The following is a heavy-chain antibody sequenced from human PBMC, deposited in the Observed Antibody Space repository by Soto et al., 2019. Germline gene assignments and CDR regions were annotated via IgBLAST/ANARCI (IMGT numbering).Heavy chain of an antibody. V-gene: IGHV1-18*04. CDR1: GYIFARYC. J-gene: IGHJ4*02. D-gene: IGHD3-10*01. Sequence: ASVKVSFKASGYIFARYCISWVRQAPGQGLGLVGWMSPFTGKADYAQHFQGIVTITADTSTNTAFVELRSLRSDDTAVYYCARDPRYYGSEYYYSDSWGQGTLVTVSS. CDR3: ARDPRYYGSEYYYSDS. CDR2: MSPFTGKA.